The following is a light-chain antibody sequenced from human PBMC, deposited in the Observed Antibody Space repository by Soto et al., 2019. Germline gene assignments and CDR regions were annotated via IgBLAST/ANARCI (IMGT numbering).Light chain of an antibody. CDR2: GNS. J-gene: IGLJ3*02. V-gene: IGLV1-40*01. CDR3: QSYDSSLSGSV. Sequence: QSVLTQPPSVSGAPGQRVTISCTGSNSNIGAGYDVHWYQQLPGTAPKLLIYGNSNRPSGVPDRFSGSKSGTSASLAITGLQDEDEADYYCQSYDSSLSGSVFGGGTKLTVL. CDR1: NSNIGAGYD.